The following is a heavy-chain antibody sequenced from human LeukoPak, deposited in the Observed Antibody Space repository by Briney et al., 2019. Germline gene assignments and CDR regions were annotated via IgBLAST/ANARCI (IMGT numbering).Heavy chain of an antibody. D-gene: IGHD7-27*01. V-gene: IGHV5-51*01. CDR2: IYPGDSDT. Sequence: GESLKISCKASGYSFTIYWIGWVRQMPGKGLEWMAIIYPGDSDTRYSPSFQGQVTISADKSISTAYLQWSGLKASDTAMYYCARQLWGATGDAFDIWGQGTMVTVSS. CDR1: GYSFTIYW. CDR3: ARQLWGATGDAFDI. J-gene: IGHJ3*02.